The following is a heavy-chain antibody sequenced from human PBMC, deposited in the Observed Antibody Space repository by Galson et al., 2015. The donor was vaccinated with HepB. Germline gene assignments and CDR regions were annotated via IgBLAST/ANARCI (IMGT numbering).Heavy chain of an antibody. D-gene: IGHD2-21*02. Sequence: SVKVSCKASGGTFSSYAISWVRQAPGQGLEWMGGIIPIFGTANYAQKFQGRVTITADKSTSTAYMELSSLRSEDTAVYYCAREPGVYCGGDCPSYYYGMDVWGQGTTVTVSS. CDR3: AREPGVYCGGDCPSYYYGMDV. CDR1: GGTFSSYA. J-gene: IGHJ6*02. V-gene: IGHV1-69*06. CDR2: IIPIFGTA.